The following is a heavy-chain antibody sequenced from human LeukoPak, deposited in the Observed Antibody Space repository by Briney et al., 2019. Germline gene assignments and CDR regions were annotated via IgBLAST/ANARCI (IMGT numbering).Heavy chain of an antibody. J-gene: IGHJ4*02. CDR2: MNPNSGNT. Sequence: ASVKVSCKASGYTFTGYYMHWVRQAPGQGLEWMGWMNPNSGNTGYAQKFQGRVTITRNTSISTAYMELSSLRSEDTAVYYCARGYRYNWNYGGLAYWGQGTLVTVSS. CDR3: ARGYRYNWNYGGLAY. D-gene: IGHD1-7*01. CDR1: GYTFTGYY. V-gene: IGHV1-8*03.